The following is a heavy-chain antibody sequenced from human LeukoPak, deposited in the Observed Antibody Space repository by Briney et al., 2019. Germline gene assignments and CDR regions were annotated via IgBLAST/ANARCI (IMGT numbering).Heavy chain of an antibody. D-gene: IGHD1-26*01. J-gene: IGHJ5*02. Sequence: ASVKVSCKASGYSFSSNRISWMRQAAGQGLEWMGWISAYNGNTKYAQKLQGRVTMTTDTSTNTAYMELRSLRSDDTAVYYCARDFGGSYTGGGWFDPWGQGTLVTVSS. CDR2: ISAYNGNT. CDR3: ARDFGGSYTGGGWFDP. V-gene: IGHV1-18*01. CDR1: GYSFSSNR.